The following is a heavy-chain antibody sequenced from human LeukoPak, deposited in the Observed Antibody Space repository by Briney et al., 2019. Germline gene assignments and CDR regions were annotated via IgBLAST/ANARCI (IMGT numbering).Heavy chain of an antibody. D-gene: IGHD6-13*01. CDR3: TTGLPAAAATFDY. V-gene: IGHV3-15*01. CDR1: GFTFSNAW. Sequence: GGSLRLSCAASGFTFSNAWMSWVRQAPGKGLEWVGRIKSKTDGGTTDYAAPVKGRFTISRDDSKNTLYLQMNSLKTEDTAVYYCTTGLPAAAATFDYWGQGTLVTVSS. CDR2: IKSKTDGGTT. J-gene: IGHJ4*02.